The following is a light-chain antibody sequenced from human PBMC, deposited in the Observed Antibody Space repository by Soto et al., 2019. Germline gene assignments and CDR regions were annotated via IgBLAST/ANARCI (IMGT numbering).Light chain of an antibody. Sequence: DIQMTQSPPTLSASVGDRVTITCRASQSINNWLAWHQQKPGKAPKVLIYKASSLESGVPSRFSGSGSGTEIPLTHSSLQPYGGATYYCQHHNSFPFTFGGGTKVEIK. CDR1: QSINNW. J-gene: IGKJ4*01. V-gene: IGKV1-5*03. CDR3: QHHNSFPFT. CDR2: KAS.